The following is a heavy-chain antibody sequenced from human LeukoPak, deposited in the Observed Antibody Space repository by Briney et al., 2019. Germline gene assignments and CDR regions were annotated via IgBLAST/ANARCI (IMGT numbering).Heavy chain of an antibody. CDR2: INPNSGGT. Sequence: ASVKVSCKASGYTFTGHYMHWVRQAPGQGLEWMGWINPNSGGTNYAQKFQGRVTMTRDTSISTAYMELSRLRSDDTAVYYCARDEGDGYNCAYWGQGTLVTVSS. D-gene: IGHD5-24*01. J-gene: IGHJ4*02. CDR1: GYTFTGHY. CDR3: ARDEGDGYNCAY. V-gene: IGHV1-2*02.